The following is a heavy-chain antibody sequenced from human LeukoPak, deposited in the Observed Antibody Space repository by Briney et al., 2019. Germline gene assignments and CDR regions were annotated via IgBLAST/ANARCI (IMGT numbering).Heavy chain of an antibody. Sequence: SETLSLTCAVYGGSFSGYYWSWIRQPPGKGLEWIGEINHSGSTNYNPSLKSRVTMSVDTSKNQFSLKLSSVTAADTAVYYCARDSGYSSSWYEWFDPWGQGTPVTVSS. CDR1: GGSFSGYY. CDR2: INHSGST. D-gene: IGHD6-13*01. CDR3: ARDSGYSSSWYEWFDP. J-gene: IGHJ5*02. V-gene: IGHV4-34*01.